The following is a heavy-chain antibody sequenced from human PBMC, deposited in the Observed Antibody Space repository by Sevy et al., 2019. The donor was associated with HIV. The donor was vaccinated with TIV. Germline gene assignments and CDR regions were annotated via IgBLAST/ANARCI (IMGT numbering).Heavy chain of an antibody. CDR1: GYTFTSYD. CDR2: MNPKSGNT. V-gene: IGHV1-8*01. J-gene: IGHJ6*02. Sequence: ASVKVSCKASGYTFTSYDINWVRQATGQGLEWMGWMNPKSGNTGYAQKFQGRATMTRNTSISTAYMELSSLRSEDTAVYYCARGQTYYGDFVYGMDVWGQGTTVTVSS. D-gene: IGHD4-17*01. CDR3: ARGQTYYGDFVYGMDV.